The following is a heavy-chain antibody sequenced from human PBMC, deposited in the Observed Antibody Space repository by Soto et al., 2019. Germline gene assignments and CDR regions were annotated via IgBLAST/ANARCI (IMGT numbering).Heavy chain of an antibody. V-gene: IGHV3-23*01. Sequence: EVQLLESGGGLVQPGGSLRLSCAASGFTFSSYAMSWVRQAPGKGLEWVSAISGSGGSTYYADSVKGRFTISRDNSKNTLYLQMNSLRAGDTAVYYCAKDRSSSSSLDYWGQGTLVTVSS. CDR3: AKDRSSSSSLDY. CDR2: ISGSGGST. J-gene: IGHJ4*02. CDR1: GFTFSSYA. D-gene: IGHD6-6*01.